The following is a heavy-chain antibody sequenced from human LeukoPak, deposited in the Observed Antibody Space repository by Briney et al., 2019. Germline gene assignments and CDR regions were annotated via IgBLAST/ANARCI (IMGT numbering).Heavy chain of an antibody. Sequence: ASVKVSCKASGYTSTSPDINWVRQATGRGLEWLGWMNPRDNTGYAQKFQGRVTMTEDTSTDTAYMELSSLRSEDTAVYYCATAAAGTGSWFDPWGQGTLVTVSS. CDR3: ATAAAGTGSWFDP. D-gene: IGHD6-13*01. J-gene: IGHJ5*02. CDR2: MNPRDNT. CDR1: GYTSTSPD. V-gene: IGHV1-8*01.